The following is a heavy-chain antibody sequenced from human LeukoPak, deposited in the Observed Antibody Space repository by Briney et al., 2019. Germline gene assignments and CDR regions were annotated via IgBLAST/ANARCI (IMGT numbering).Heavy chain of an antibody. CDR2: IKSKTDGGTT. CDR3: TTYDSWPGYYYYMDV. D-gene: IGHD5-12*01. V-gene: IGHV3-15*01. CDR1: GFTVSSNY. J-gene: IGHJ6*03. Sequence: GGSLRLSCAASGFTVSSNYMSWVRQAPGKGLEWVGRIKSKTDGGTTDYAAPVKGRFTISRDDSKNTLYLQMNSLKTEDTAVYYCTTYDSWPGYYYYMDVWGKGTTVTVSS.